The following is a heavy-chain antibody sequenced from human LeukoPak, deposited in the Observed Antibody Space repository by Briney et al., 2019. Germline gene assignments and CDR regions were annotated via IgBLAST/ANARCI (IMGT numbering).Heavy chain of an antibody. V-gene: IGHV5-51*01. D-gene: IGHD3-10*01. CDR3: ARSLWFGEFPMDY. CDR1: GYSLTSYW. Sequence: PGESLKIYCKGSGYSLTSYWIGWVRQMPGKGLEWMGIIYPGDSDTRYSASFQGQVTISADKSISTAYLQWSSLKASDTAMYYCARSLWFGEFPMDYWGQGTLVTVSS. CDR2: IYPGDSDT. J-gene: IGHJ4*02.